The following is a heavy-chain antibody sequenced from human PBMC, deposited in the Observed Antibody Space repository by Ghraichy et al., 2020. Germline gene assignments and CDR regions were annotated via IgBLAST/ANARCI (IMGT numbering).Heavy chain of an antibody. CDR3: ARDQWLVTDHGRRFDY. CDR2: IIPIFGTA. D-gene: IGHD6-19*01. V-gene: IGHV1-69*13. CDR1: GGTFSSYA. Sequence: SVKVSCKASGGTFSSYAISWVRQAPGQGLEWMGGIIPIFGTANYAQKFQGRVTITADESTSTAYMELSSLRSEDTAVYYCARDQWLVTDHGRRFDYWGQGTLVTVSS. J-gene: IGHJ4*02.